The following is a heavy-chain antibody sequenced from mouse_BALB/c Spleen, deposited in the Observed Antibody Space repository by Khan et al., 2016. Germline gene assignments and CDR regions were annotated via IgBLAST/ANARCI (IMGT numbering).Heavy chain of an antibody. Sequence: VQLQQSGAEIVKPGASVKLSCTASGFNIKDTYMHWVRQRPEQGLEWIGRIDPANVNSKYDPNFQGKATITADTSSNPAYLQLSGLTTEDTAVYFCARRGPLFYYGSSFSYWGQGTALTVSS. D-gene: IGHD1-1*01. CDR1: GFNIKDTY. CDR2: IDPANVNS. V-gene: IGHV14-3*02. CDR3: ARRGPLFYYGSSFSY. J-gene: IGHJ2*01.